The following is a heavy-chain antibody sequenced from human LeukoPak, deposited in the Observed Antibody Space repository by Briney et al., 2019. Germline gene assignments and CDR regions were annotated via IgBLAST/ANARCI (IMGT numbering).Heavy chain of an antibody. CDR3: AKVSLNMVNDAFDI. Sequence: GGSLRLSCAASGFTFSSYWMSWVRQAPGKGLEWVANIKQDGSEKYYVDSVKGRFTISRDNAKNSLYLQMNSLRAEDTAMYYCAKVSLNMVNDAFDIWGQGTMVSVSS. D-gene: IGHD4/OR15-4a*01. CDR2: IKQDGSEK. CDR1: GFTFSSYW. J-gene: IGHJ3*02. V-gene: IGHV3-7*01.